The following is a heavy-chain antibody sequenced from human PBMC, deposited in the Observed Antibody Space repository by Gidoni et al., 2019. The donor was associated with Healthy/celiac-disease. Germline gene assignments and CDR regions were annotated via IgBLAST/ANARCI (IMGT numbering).Heavy chain of an antibody. CDR1: GFTFSSYA. CDR3: AKPGHTLYYYDSSGNNWYFDL. D-gene: IGHD3-22*01. CDR2: ISGSGGST. Sequence: EVQLLESGGGLVQPGGSLRLSCAASGFTFSSYAMSWVRQAPGKGLGWVSAISGSGGSTYYADSVKGRFTISRDNSKNTLYLQMNSLRAEDTAVYYCAKPGHTLYYYDSSGNNWYFDLWGRGTLVTVSS. V-gene: IGHV3-23*01. J-gene: IGHJ2*01.